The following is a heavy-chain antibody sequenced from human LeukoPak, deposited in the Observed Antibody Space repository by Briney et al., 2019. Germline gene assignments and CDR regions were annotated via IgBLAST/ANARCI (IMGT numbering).Heavy chain of an antibody. CDR3: ARVLRMVAATRPFYGMDV. Sequence: GGALRLSCAASGFTFSSYAMHWVRQAPGKGLEWVAVISYDGSNKYYADSVKGRFTISRDNFKNTLYLQMNSLRAEDTAVYYCARVLRMVAATRPFYGMDVWGQGTTVTVSS. CDR2: ISYDGSNK. V-gene: IGHV3-30-3*01. D-gene: IGHD2-15*01. J-gene: IGHJ6*02. CDR1: GFTFSSYA.